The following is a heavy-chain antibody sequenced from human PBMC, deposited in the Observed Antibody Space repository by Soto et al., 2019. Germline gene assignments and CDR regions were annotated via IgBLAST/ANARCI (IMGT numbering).Heavy chain of an antibody. CDR2: ITAYNHNT. CDR1: GYILSNYG. D-gene: IGHD3-3*01. CDR3: GRGDPLIGVANGVGV. Sequence: SSVKVACKASGYILSNYGITWVRQAPGQGLEWLGWITAYNHNTDSAQRLQGRVIFTTDTSTSTAYMELRGLTSDDTGVSYCGRGDPLIGVANGVGVCGQRTTGTVSS. V-gene: IGHV1-18*01. J-gene: IGHJ6*02.